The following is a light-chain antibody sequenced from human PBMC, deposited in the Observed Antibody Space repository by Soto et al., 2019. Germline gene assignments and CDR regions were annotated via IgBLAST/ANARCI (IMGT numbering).Light chain of an antibody. Sequence: EIVLTQFPGTLSLSPGERATLSCRASQSVSSNYLAWYQQRPGQPPNLLIFGASNRAPGIPDRFSGSGSGTDFTLTISRLEPEDFAVYYCQQYDSSPRTFGQGTKVDIK. CDR2: GAS. CDR3: QQYDSSPRT. V-gene: IGKV3-20*01. J-gene: IGKJ1*01. CDR1: QSVSSNY.